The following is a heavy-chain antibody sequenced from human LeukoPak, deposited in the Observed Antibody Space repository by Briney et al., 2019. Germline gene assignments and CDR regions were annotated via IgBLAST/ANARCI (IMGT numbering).Heavy chain of an antibody. J-gene: IGHJ4*02. D-gene: IGHD6-6*01. V-gene: IGHV3-11*01. CDR3: ASGSSSVGY. CDR1: GFIFSDYY. Sequence: PGGSLRLSCAASGFIFSDYYMSWIRQTPGKGLEWISYISYTYSDIYYADSVRGRFTISGDNAKNSLYLQMNNLRAEDTAVYYCASGSSSVGYWGQGTRVTVSS. CDR2: ISYTYSDI.